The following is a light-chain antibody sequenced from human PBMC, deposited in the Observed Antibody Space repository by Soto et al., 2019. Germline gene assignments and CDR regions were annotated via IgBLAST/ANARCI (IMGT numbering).Light chain of an antibody. CDR3: QQYGGFLGLT. CDR1: QSVSSSY. J-gene: IGKJ4*02. CDR2: GAS. Sequence: EIVLTQSPGTLSLSPGERATLSCRASQSVSSSYLAWYQQQPGQAPMLLIYGASSRATGIPDRFSGSGSGTDFTITISRLEHADFAVDYCQQYGGFLGLTFGGGTKVEIK. V-gene: IGKV3-20*01.